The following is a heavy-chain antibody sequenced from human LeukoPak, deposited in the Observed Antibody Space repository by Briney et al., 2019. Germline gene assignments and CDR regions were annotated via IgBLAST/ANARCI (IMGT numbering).Heavy chain of an antibody. Sequence: PGGSLRLSCAASGFTFSSYAMSWVRQAPGKGLEWVSAISDSGERTSYTDSVKGRFTISRDNSKNTLYLQMNSLRAEDTAVYYCAKDPGDSLYYFDCWGQGTLVTVSS. CDR3: AKDPGDSLYYFDC. CDR1: GFTFSSYA. D-gene: IGHD5-18*01. CDR2: ISDSGERT. V-gene: IGHV3-23*01. J-gene: IGHJ4*02.